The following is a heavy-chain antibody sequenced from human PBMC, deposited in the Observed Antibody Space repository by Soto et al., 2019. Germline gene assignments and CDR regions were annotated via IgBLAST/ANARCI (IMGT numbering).Heavy chain of an antibody. J-gene: IGHJ4*02. CDR1: GFTFSSYG. CDR2: TSSSGSPI. D-gene: IGHD5-18*01. CDR3: ALRGDTYAFDY. Sequence: PGGSLRLSCAASGFTFSSYGMNWVRQAPGKGLEWVSYTSSSGSPIHYADSVKGRFTISRDNAKNSLFLQMNSLGDEDTAVYYCALRGDTYAFDYWGQGTLVTVSS. V-gene: IGHV3-48*02.